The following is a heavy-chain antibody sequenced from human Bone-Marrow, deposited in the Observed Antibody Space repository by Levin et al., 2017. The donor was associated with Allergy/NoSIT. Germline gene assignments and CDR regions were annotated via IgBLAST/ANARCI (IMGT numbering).Heavy chain of an antibody. J-gene: IGHJ4*02. D-gene: IGHD6-19*01. Sequence: SCAASGFTFDSYSINWVRQAPGKGLEWLSYISGKGSDIYYADSVKGRFTISRDNVKNSLYLQMNSLRAEDTAVYYCARVLGSGWSFYFDSWGQGTLVTVSS. CDR3: ARVLGSGWSFYFDS. CDR2: ISGKGSDI. V-gene: IGHV3-48*01. CDR1: GFTFDSYS.